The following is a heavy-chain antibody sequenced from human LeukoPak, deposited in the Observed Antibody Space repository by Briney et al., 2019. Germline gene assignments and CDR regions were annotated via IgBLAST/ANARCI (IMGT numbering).Heavy chain of an antibody. CDR1: GFTFSSYS. D-gene: IGHD6-6*01. J-gene: IGHJ6*02. V-gene: IGHV3-21*06. CDR2: ISSSSSYI. CDR3: ASEYSSSSYYYGMDV. Sequence: GRSLRLSCAASGFTFSSYSMNWVRQAPGKGLEWVSSISSSSSYIYYADSVKGRFTISRDNAKDLLYLQMTSLRVEDTAVYYCASEYSSSSYYYGMDVWGQGTTVTVSS.